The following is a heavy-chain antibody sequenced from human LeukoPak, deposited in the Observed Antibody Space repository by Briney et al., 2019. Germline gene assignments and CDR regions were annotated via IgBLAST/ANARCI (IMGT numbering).Heavy chain of an antibody. J-gene: IGHJ4*02. CDR3: ARRLSHRVYYFDY. CDR2: INHSGST. CDR1: GGSFSGYY. V-gene: IGHV4-34*01. Sequence: PSETLSLTCAVYGGSFSGYYWSWIRQPPGKGLEWIGEINHSGSTNYNPSLKSRVTISVDTSKNQFSLKLSSVTAADTAVYYCARRLSHRVYYFDYWGQGTLVTVSS. D-gene: IGHD2-21*02.